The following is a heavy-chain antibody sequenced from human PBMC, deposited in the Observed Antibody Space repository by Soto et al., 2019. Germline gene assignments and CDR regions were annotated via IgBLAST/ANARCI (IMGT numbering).Heavy chain of an antibody. J-gene: IGHJ6*02. CDR3: ARDRVVPAAIRPGYYYYYYGMDA. V-gene: IGHV3-53*01. CDR1: GFTVSSNY. Sequence: PGGSLRLSCAASGFTVSSNYMSWVRQAPGKGLEWVSVIYSGGSTYYADSVKGRFTISRDNSKNTLYLQMNSLRAEDTAVYYCARDRVVPAAIRPGYYYYYYGMDAWGQGTTVTVSS. D-gene: IGHD2-2*02. CDR2: IYSGGST.